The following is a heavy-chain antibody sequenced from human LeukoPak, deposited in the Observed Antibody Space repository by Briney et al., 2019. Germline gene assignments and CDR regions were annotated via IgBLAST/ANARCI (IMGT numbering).Heavy chain of an antibody. J-gene: IGHJ4*02. CDR2: INPNSGGT. CDR1: GYTFTGYY. Sequence: ASVKVSCKASGYTFTGYYMHWVRQAPEQGLEWMGWINPNSGGTNYAQNFQGRVTKTRDTSISTAYMALSRLRSDDTAVYYCARAGGDTDTSSDYDSSGYYNAFDYWGQGTLVTVSS. V-gene: IGHV1-2*02. CDR3: ARAGGDTDTSSDYDSSGYYNAFDY. D-gene: IGHD3-22*01.